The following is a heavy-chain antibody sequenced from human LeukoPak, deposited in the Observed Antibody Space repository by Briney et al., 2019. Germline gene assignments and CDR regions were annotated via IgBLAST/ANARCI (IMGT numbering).Heavy chain of an antibody. CDR2: INHSGST. V-gene: IGHV4-34*01. CDR3: ARGGRFRWFDP. CDR1: GGSFSGYC. D-gene: IGHD3-3*01. Sequence: SETLSLTCAVYGGSFSGYCWSWIRQPPGKGLEWIGEINHSGSTNYNPSLKSRVTISVDTSKNQFSLKLSSVTAADTAVYYCARGGRFRWFDPWGQGTLVTVSS. J-gene: IGHJ5*02.